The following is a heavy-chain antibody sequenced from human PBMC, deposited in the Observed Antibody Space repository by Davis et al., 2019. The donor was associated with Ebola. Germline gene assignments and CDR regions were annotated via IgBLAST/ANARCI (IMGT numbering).Heavy chain of an antibody. CDR2: ISQSGST. CDR3: AREQQLGNWFDP. D-gene: IGHD6-13*01. Sequence: MPSETLSLTCAVSGDSISSSNWWSWVRQPPGKGLEWIGEISQSGSTNYNPSLKSRVTISVDKSKNQFSLKLSSVTAADTAVYYCAREQQLGNWFDPWGQGTLVTVSS. J-gene: IGHJ5*02. CDR1: GDSISSSNW. V-gene: IGHV4-4*02.